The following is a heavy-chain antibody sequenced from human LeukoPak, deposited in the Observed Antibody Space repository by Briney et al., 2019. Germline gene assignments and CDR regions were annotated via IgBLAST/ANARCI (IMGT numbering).Heavy chain of an antibody. Sequence: GGSLRLSCAASGFSFSSYAMSWVRQAPGKGLEWVSAISGSGGSTYYADSVKGRFTISRDNSKNTLYLQMNSLRAEDTAVYYCARQAGYYYYYMDVWGKGTTVTVSS. CDR1: GFSFSSYA. J-gene: IGHJ6*03. D-gene: IGHD3-9*01. CDR3: ARQAGYYYYYMDV. V-gene: IGHV3-23*01. CDR2: ISGSGGST.